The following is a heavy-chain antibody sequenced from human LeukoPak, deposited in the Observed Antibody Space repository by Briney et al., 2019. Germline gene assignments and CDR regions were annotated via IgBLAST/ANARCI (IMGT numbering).Heavy chain of an antibody. D-gene: IGHD5-18*01. CDR3: ARVEGDTAMVYAFDI. Sequence: PSETLSLTCTVSGGSISSSSYYWGWIRQPPGKGLEWIGSIYYSGSTYYNPSLKSRVTISVDTFKNQFSLKLSSVTAADTAVYYCARVEGDTAMVYAFDIWGQGTMVTVSS. V-gene: IGHV4-39*07. CDR2: IYYSGST. J-gene: IGHJ3*02. CDR1: GGSISSSSYY.